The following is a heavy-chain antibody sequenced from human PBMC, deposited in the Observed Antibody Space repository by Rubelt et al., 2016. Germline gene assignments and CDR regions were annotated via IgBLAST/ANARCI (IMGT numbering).Heavy chain of an antibody. V-gene: IGHV3-33*01. CDR3: ARDRVAVRGCFDS. J-gene: IGHJ5*01. Sequence: GRSLRLSCAASGFTFSNYGMHWVRQAPGKGLEWVAIIWYDGGNKYYADSVQGRFTISRDNSKNTLYLQMNSLRVEDTGVYYCARDRVAVRGCFDSWGQGTLVTVSS. D-gene: IGHD6-6*01. CDR1: GFTFSNYG. CDR2: IWYDGGNK.